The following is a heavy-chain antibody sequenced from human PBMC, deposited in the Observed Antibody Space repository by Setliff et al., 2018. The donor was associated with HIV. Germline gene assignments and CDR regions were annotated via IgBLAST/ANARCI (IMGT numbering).Heavy chain of an antibody. D-gene: IGHD1-26*01. CDR1: GGSISSGSYY. CDR3: ARDYSGNYYGYFDL. J-gene: IGHJ2*01. Sequence: PSETLSLTCTVSGGSISSGSYYWSWIRQPAGKGLEWIGRIYTSGSTNYNPSLKSRVTISVDTPKNQFSLKLSSVTAADTAVYYCARDYSGNYYGYFDLWGRGTLVTVSS. CDR2: IYTSGST. V-gene: IGHV4-61*02.